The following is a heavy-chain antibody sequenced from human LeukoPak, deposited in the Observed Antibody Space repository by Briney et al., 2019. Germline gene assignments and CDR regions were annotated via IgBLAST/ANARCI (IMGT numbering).Heavy chain of an antibody. Sequence: GSLRLSCAASGFTFSSYSMNWVRQAPGKGLEWVSSISSSSSYIYYADSVKGRFTISRDNSKNTLYLQMNSLRAEDTAVYYCARGPSGYHNTGGQGTLVTVSS. CDR2: ISSSSSYI. J-gene: IGHJ4*02. CDR1: GFTFSSYS. V-gene: IGHV3-21*01. D-gene: IGHD5-12*01. CDR3: ARGPSGYHNT.